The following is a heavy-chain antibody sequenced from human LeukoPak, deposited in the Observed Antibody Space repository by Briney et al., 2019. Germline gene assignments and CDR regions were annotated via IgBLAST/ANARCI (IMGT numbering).Heavy chain of an antibody. D-gene: IGHD1-1*01. CDR1: GDSVSNNSAA. CDR2: TYYRSKWYI. V-gene: IGHV6-1*01. J-gene: IGHJ4*02. Sequence: SQTLSLTCDISGDSVSNNSAARDWFRQSPSRGLECLGRTYYRSKWYIDYAVSVKSRIIINQDTSKNQFSLQLNSMTPEDTGVYYCGRGTGPFDYWGQGTLVTVSS. CDR3: GRGTGPFDY.